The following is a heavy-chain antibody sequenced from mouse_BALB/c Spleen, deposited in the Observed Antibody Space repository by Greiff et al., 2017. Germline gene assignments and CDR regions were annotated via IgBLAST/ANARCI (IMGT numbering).Heavy chain of an antibody. CDR1: GFTFSDYY. D-gene: IGHD3-1*01. Sequence: EVKLVESGGGLVKPGGSLKLSCAASGFTFSDYYMYWVRQTPEKRLEWVATISDGGSYTYYPDSVKGRFTISRDNAKNNLYLQMSSLKSEDTAMYYCTRDGGSSGPSWFAYWGQGTLVTVSA. CDR3: TRDGGSSGPSWFAY. CDR2: ISDGGSYT. V-gene: IGHV5-4*02. J-gene: IGHJ3*01.